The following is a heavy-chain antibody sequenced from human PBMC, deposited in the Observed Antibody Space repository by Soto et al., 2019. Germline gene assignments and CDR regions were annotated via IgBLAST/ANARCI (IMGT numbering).Heavy chain of an antibody. V-gene: IGHV3-49*03. CDR1: GFIFGDYD. J-gene: IGHJ6*03. CDR2: MRSKAYGETT. Sequence: PGVSLSLSCSASGFIFGDYDVGGFRQAPGKGLEWVGVMRSKAYGETTEYAASVKGTFTISRDDSISIAYLQMNSLRTEDTAVYYCTGWDDDDGRPLIDVGGKGTSLTDS. D-gene: IGHD3-16*01. CDR3: TGWDDDDGRPLIDV.